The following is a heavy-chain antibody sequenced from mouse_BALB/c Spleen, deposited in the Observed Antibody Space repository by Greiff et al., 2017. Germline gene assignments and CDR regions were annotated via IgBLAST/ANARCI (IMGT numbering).Heavy chain of an antibody. CDR2: IDPENGDT. Sequence: EVQLQQSGAELVRSGASVKLSCTASGFNIKDYYMHWVKQRPEQGLEWIGWIDPENGDTEYAPKFQGKATMTADTSSNTAYLQLSSLTSEDTAVYCCNAFPAWFAYWGQGTLVTVSA. J-gene: IGHJ3*01. V-gene: IGHV14-4*02. CDR3: NAFPAWFAY. CDR1: GFNIKDYY.